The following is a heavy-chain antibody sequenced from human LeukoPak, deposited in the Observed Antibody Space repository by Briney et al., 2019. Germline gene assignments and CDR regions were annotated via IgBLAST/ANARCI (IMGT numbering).Heavy chain of an antibody. J-gene: IGHJ4*02. V-gene: IGHV4-61*02. CDR3: ARAAIYYDSSGYYY. Sequence: PSETLSLTCTVSGGSISSGSYYWSWIRQPAGKGLEWIGRIYTSGSTNYNPSLKSRVTISVDTSKNQFSLKLSSVTAADTAVYYCARAAIYYDSSGYYYWGQGTLVTVSS. CDR2: IYTSGST. CDR1: GGSISSGSYY. D-gene: IGHD3-22*01.